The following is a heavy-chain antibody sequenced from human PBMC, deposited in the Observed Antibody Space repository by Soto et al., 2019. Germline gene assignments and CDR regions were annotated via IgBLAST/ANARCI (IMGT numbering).Heavy chain of an antibody. Sequence: EVQLVESGGGLVQPGGSLRLSCVGSGFTYEDSAMHWVRQVSGKGLEWVSGIGWNSGSVGYVDSVKGRFTISRDNAKNSLYLQMNSLRPEDTALYYCAKDRRGYYGSGRLDYCGLGTLVTVSS. D-gene: IGHD3-10*01. CDR3: AKDRRGYYGSGRLDY. J-gene: IGHJ4*02. V-gene: IGHV3-9*01. CDR2: IGWNSGSV. CDR1: GFTYEDSA.